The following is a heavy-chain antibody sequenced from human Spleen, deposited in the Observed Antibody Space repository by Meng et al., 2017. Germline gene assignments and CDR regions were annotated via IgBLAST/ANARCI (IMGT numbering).Heavy chain of an antibody. D-gene: IGHD2/OR15-2a*01. V-gene: IGHV3-9*01. CDR1: GFTFGGYA. J-gene: IGHJ4*02. Sequence: GGSLRPSYAASGFTFGGYAMYWARQAPGKGLEWFPGISWNSVSIDYADSVKGRFTISRDNSKNTLYLQMNSLRTEDTAVYYCARELVLRNDEAFDYWGQGTLVTVSS. CDR3: ARELVLRNDEAFDY. CDR2: ISWNSVSI.